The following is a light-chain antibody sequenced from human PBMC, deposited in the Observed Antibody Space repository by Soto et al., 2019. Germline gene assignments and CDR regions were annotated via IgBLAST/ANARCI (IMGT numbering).Light chain of an antibody. CDR3: QQYDNLPLT. Sequence: DIQMTQSPSSLSASVGDRVTIICRASQSVSTRLAWYQQKPGKAPKLLIYDASSLESGVPSRFSGSGSGTDFTFTISSLQPEDIATYYCQQYDNLPLTFGGGTKVDIK. CDR2: DAS. V-gene: IGKV1-5*02. J-gene: IGKJ4*01. CDR1: QSVSTR.